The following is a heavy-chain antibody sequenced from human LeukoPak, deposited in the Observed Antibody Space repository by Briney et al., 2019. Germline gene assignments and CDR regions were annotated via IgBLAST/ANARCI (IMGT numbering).Heavy chain of an antibody. D-gene: IGHD3-10*01. J-gene: IGHJ4*02. CDR1: TFTFSTYW. CDR2: INGDGSTT. V-gene: IGHV3-74*01. CDR3: ATGSGSYYDS. Sequence: PGGSLRLSCEASTFTFSTYWMHWVRQAPGKGLVWVSYINGDGSTTNYADSVKGRLTISRDNAKNTLYLQMSSLRAEDTAVYYCATGSGSYYDSWGLGTLVTVSS.